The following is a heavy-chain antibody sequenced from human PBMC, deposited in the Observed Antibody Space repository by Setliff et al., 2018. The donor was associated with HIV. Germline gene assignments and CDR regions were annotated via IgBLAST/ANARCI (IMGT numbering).Heavy chain of an antibody. Sequence: SETLSLTCAVYGGSFSNYYWSWIRQAPGKGLEWIGTVYYTGKTYYNPSLQSRLTMSADTSKNQLYLKINSVTAADTAVYFCARDLHANYHVVDIWGPGTMVTVSS. D-gene: IGHD2-15*01. J-gene: IGHJ3*02. CDR1: GGSFSNYY. V-gene: IGHV4-34*10. CDR2: VYYTGKT. CDR3: ARDLHANYHVVDI.